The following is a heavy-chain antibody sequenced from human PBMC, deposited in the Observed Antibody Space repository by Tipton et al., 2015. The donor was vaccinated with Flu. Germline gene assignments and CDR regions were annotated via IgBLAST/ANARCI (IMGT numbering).Heavy chain of an antibody. D-gene: IGHD3-10*01. CDR1: GGSISSSSYY. CDR2: IYYSGST. V-gene: IGHV4-39*07. J-gene: IGHJ6*02. CDR3: ARGGSGSSNYYYYGMDV. Sequence: TLSLTCTVSGGSISSSSYYWGWIRQPPGKGLEWIGSIYYSGSTYYNPSLKSRVTISVDTSKNQFSLKLSSVTAADTAVYYCARGGSGSSNYYYYGMDVWGQGTTVTVSS.